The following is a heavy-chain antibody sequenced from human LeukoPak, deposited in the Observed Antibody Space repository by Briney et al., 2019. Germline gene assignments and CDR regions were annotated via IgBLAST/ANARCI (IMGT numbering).Heavy chain of an antibody. J-gene: IGHJ5*02. CDR2: ILYTGDT. CDR1: GASVSSGNW. V-gene: IGHV4-4*02. CDR3: ARARRGCSANSCYLDP. Sequence: SETLSLTCAVSGASVSSGNWWTWARQSPGKGLEWIAEILYTGDTNYNPSLRSRVTLSIDNSNNEASLKLASVTAADSAVYYCARARRGCSANSCYLDPWGPGILVTVSS. D-gene: IGHD2-15*01.